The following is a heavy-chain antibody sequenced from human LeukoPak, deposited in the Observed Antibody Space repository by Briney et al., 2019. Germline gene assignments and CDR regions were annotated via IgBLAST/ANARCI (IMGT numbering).Heavy chain of an antibody. Sequence: SETLSLTCTVSGDSISSYYWTWIRQPAGKGLEWIGRIYASGSTDYNPSLKSRVTISVDTSKNQFSLKLSSVTAADTAVYYCARGNGDYSTFDYWGQGTLVTVSS. V-gene: IGHV4-4*07. J-gene: IGHJ4*02. CDR2: IYASGST. CDR1: GDSISSYY. CDR3: ARGNGDYSTFDY. D-gene: IGHD4-17*01.